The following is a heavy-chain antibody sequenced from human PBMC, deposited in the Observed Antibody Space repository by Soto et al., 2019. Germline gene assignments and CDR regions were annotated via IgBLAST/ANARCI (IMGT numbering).Heavy chain of an antibody. D-gene: IGHD3-10*01. CDR1: GYTFTSYY. J-gene: IGHJ3*02. V-gene: IGHV1-46*01. CDR3: ARAVRSGSYYLDAFDI. Sequence: GASVKVSCKASGYTFTSYYMHWVRQAPGQGLEWMGIINPSGGSTSYAQKFQGRVTMTRDTSTSTVYMELSSLRSEDTSVYYCARAVRSGSYYLDAFDIWGQGTMVTVSS. CDR2: INPSGGST.